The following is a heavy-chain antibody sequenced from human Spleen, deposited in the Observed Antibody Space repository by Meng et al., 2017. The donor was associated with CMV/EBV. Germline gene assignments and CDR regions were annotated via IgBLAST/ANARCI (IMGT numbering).Heavy chain of an antibody. CDR2: IYSGGHT. Sequence: GESLKISCAASGFAVSSNYMSWVRQAPGKCLEWVSVIYSGGHTYYADSVKGRFTISRDNSRNTVYLQMNSLRADDTAVYYCARGPPEYYGMDVWGQGTTVTVSS. J-gene: IGHJ6*02. CDR1: GFAVSSNY. V-gene: IGHV3-53*01. CDR3: ARGPPEYYGMDV.